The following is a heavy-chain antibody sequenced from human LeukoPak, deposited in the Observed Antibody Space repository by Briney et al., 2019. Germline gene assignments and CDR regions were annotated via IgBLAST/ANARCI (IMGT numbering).Heavy chain of an antibody. J-gene: IGHJ5*02. CDR1: GGTFSSYA. D-gene: IGHD2-2*01. Sequence: SVKVSCKASGGTFSSYAISWVRQAPGQGLEWMGGIIPIFGTANYAQKFQGRVTITADESTSTAYMELSSLRSEDTAVYYCARERYCSSTSCPGDWFDPWGQGTLVTVSS. CDR3: ARERYCSSTSCPGDWFDP. CDR2: IIPIFGTA. V-gene: IGHV1-69*13.